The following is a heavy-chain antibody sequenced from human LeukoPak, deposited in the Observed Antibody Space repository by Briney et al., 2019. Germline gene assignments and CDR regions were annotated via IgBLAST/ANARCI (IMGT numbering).Heavy chain of an antibody. J-gene: IGHJ6*02. CDR2: IYYSGST. CDR1: GGSISSYY. Sequence: PSETLSLTCTASGGSISSYYWSWIRQPPGKGLEWIGYIYYSGSTNYNPSLKSRVTISVDTSKNQFSLKLSSVTAADTAVYYCARTSGSYFYYYGMDVWGQGTTVTVSS. CDR3: ARTSGSYFYYYGMDV. D-gene: IGHD1-26*01. V-gene: IGHV4-59*01.